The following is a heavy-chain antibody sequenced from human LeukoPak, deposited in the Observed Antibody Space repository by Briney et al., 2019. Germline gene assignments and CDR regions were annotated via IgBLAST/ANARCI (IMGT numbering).Heavy chain of an antibody. V-gene: IGHV3-21*01. D-gene: IGHD4-17*01. CDR3: TRDGDYGDRYWYFDL. CDR1: GFTFSSYS. CDR2: ISSSSSYI. Sequence: PGGSLRLSCAASGFTFSSYSMNWVRQAPGKGLEWVSSISSSSSYIYYADSVKGRFTISRDNAKNSLYLQMNSVRAEDTAVYYCTRDGDYGDRYWYFDLWGRGTLVTVSS. J-gene: IGHJ2*01.